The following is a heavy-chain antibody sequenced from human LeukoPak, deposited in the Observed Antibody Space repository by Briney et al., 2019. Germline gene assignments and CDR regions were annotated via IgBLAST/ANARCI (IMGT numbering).Heavy chain of an antibody. CDR3: AGDGLVRVAATTTTINLTGFDY. CDR1: GGSISSYY. D-gene: IGHD2-15*01. CDR2: IYYSGST. Sequence: SETLSLTCTVSGGSISSYYWSWIRQPPGKGLEWIGYIYYSGSTNYNPSLKSRVTISVDTSKNQFSLKLSSVTAADTAVYYCAGDGLVRVAATTTTINLTGFDYWGQGTLVTVSS. J-gene: IGHJ4*02. V-gene: IGHV4-59*01.